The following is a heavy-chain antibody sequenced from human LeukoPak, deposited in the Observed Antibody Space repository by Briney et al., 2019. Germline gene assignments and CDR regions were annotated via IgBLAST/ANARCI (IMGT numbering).Heavy chain of an antibody. CDR3: ARDLCWGCFDD. V-gene: IGHV3-23*01. J-gene: IGHJ4*02. CDR1: GFTFSSYA. D-gene: IGHD3-10*02. Sequence: GGSLRLSCAASGFTFSSYAMSWVRQAPGKGLEWVSGISGSGGSTYYADSVKGRFIISRDNSKNTLYLQMNSLRAEDTAVYYCARDLCWGCFDDWGQGNLVTVSS. CDR2: ISGSGGST.